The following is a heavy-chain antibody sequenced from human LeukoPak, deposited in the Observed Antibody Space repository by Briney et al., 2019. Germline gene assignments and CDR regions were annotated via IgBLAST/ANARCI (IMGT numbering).Heavy chain of an antibody. Sequence: SETLSLTCAVYGGSFSGYYWSWIRQPPGKGLEWIGEINHSGSTNYNPSLKSRVTISVDTSKNQFSLKLSSVTAADTAVYYCARLPIAARPRSSWGLGTLVTVSS. CDR3: ARLPIAARPRSS. CDR2: INHSGST. V-gene: IGHV4-34*01. J-gene: IGHJ4*02. D-gene: IGHD6-6*01. CDR1: GGSFSGYY.